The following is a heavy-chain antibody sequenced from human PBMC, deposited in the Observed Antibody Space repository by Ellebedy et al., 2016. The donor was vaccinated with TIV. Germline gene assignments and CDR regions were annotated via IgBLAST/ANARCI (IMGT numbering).Heavy chain of an antibody. CDR3: ARHSYYYDSSGYYYGGGFDY. D-gene: IGHD3-22*01. CDR1: GYSFTSYW. V-gene: IGHV5-51*01. Sequence: KVSXXGSGYSFTSYWIGWVRQMPGKGLEWMGIIYPGDSDTRYSPSFQGQVTISADKSISTAYLQWSSLKASDTAMYYCARHSYYYDSSGYYYGGGFDYWGQGTLVTVSS. CDR2: IYPGDSDT. J-gene: IGHJ4*02.